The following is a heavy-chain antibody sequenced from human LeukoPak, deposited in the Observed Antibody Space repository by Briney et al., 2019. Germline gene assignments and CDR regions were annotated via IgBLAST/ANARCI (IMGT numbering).Heavy chain of an antibody. J-gene: IGHJ4*02. CDR1: GFTFSSCA. V-gene: IGHV3-30*04. CDR3: ARVKLNSSGWLDY. CDR2: ISYDGSNK. Sequence: GGSLRLSCAASGFTFSSCAMHWVRQAPGKGLEWVAVISYDGSNKYYADSVKGRFTISRDNSKNTLYLQMNSLRAEDTAVYYCARVKLNSSGWLDYWGQGTLVTVSS. D-gene: IGHD6-19*01.